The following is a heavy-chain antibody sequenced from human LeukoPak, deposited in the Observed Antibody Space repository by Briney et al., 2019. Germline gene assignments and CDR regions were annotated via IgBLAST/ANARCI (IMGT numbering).Heavy chain of an antibody. J-gene: IGHJ4*02. CDR1: GLTFSSYG. CDR2: ISDDGSNK. V-gene: IGHV3-30*03. D-gene: IGHD1-26*01. CDR3: ARDPSNSGSYFVFDY. Sequence: GGPLRLSCAASGLTFSSYGMHWVPQAPGKGLEGVAVISDDGSNKDEVSVKGRFTISRDNSKNTLYLQMNSLRAEDTALYYCARDPSNSGSYFVFDYCGQGTLVTVCS.